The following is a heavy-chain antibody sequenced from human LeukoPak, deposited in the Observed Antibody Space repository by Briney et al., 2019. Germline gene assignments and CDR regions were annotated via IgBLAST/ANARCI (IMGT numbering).Heavy chain of an antibody. CDR1: GFTFSRYW. Sequence: GGSLRLSCAASGFTFSRYWMHWVRQVPGKGLVWVSRISGDARTTTYADSVKGRFSIFRDNAKNTLYLQRNSLRAEDTALYYCVRDRAVAGTEDFYFDLWGQGTLVTVSS. J-gene: IGHJ4*02. D-gene: IGHD6-19*01. V-gene: IGHV3-74*01. CDR2: ISGDARTT. CDR3: VRDRAVAGTEDFYFDL.